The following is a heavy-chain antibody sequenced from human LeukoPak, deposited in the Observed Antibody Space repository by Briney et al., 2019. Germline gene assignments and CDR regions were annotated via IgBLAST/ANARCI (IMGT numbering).Heavy chain of an antibody. Sequence: SETLSLTCAVYGGSFSGYYWSWIRQPPGKGLEWIGEINHSGSTNYNPSLKSRVTISVDTSKNQFSLKLSSVTAADTAVYYCARGPEGRAAAGRDYWGQGTLVTVSS. J-gene: IGHJ4*02. V-gene: IGHV4-34*01. D-gene: IGHD6-13*01. CDR2: INHSGST. CDR3: ARGPEGRAAAGRDY. CDR1: GGSFSGYY.